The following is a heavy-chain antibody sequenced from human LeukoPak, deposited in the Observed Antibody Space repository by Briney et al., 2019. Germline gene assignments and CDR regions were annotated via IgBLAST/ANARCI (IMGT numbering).Heavy chain of an antibody. CDR2: ISYDGSNK. V-gene: IGHV3-30*04. CDR3: ARGTVSIAARFDY. D-gene: IGHD6-6*01. J-gene: IGHJ4*02. Sequence: PGGSLRLSCAASGFTFSSYAMHWVRQAPGKGLEWVAVISYDGSNKYYADSVKGRFTISRDNSKNTLYLQMNSLRAEDTAVYYCARGTVSIAARFDYWGQGTLVTVSS. CDR1: GFTFSSYA.